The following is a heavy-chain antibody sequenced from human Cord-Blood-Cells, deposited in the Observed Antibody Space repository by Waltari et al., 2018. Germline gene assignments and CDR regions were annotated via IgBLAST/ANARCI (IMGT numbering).Heavy chain of an antibody. V-gene: IGHV4-59*01. CDR2: IYYSGST. Sequence: QVQLQESGPGLVKPSETLSLTCTVSGGSISSYYWSWLRQPPGKGLEWIGYIYYSGSTNYNPSLKSRVTISVDTSKNQFSLKLSSVTAADTAVYYCARDMAGTLYAFDIWGQGTMVTVSS. CDR1: GGSISSYY. CDR3: ARDMAGTLYAFDI. D-gene: IGHD6-19*01. J-gene: IGHJ3*02.